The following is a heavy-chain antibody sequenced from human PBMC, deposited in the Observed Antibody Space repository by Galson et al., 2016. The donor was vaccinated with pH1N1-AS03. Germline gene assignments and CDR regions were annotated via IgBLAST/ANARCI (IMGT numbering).Heavy chain of an antibody. J-gene: IGHJ4*02. V-gene: IGHV3-30*01. Sequence: SLRLSCAASGFTFSSYAMHWVRQAPGKGLEWVAVISYDGTNKYYAYSVKVRFTISRDNSKNTLYLQMNSLRVEDTAVYYCVADFDDWGEGTLVTVSS. D-gene: IGHD6-13*01. CDR1: GFTFSSYA. CDR3: VADFDD. CDR2: ISYDGTNK.